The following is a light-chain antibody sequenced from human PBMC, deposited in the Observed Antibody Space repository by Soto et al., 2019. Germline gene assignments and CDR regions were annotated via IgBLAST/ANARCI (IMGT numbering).Light chain of an antibody. V-gene: IGKV3-20*01. CDR1: QSVSSSY. J-gene: IGKJ1*01. CDR3: QQYGSSPWT. CDR2: GAS. Sequence: EIVLTQSPGTLSLSPGERATLSCRASQSVSSSYLAWYQQKPCQAPRLLIYGASSRATGIPDRFSGSGSGTDFTLTISRLEPEDFAVYDCQQYGSSPWTFGQGTKVDIK.